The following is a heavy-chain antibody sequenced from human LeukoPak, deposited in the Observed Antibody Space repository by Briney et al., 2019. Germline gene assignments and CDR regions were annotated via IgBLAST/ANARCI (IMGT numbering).Heavy chain of an antibody. Sequence: PGGSLRLSCAASGFTVSSSFMSWVRQAPGKGLEWVSVIYSGGSTYYADSVKGRFTISRDNSKNTLYPQMNSLRADDTAVYYCVRDGVDYSFEYWGQGTLVTVSS. CDR1: GFTVSSSF. CDR3: VRDGVDYSFEY. V-gene: IGHV3-53*01. D-gene: IGHD4-11*01. CDR2: IYSGGST. J-gene: IGHJ4*02.